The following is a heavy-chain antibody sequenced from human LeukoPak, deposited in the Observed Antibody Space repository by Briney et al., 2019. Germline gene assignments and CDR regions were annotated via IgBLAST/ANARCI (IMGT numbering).Heavy chain of an antibody. CDR1: GYPFTIYW. D-gene: IGHD3-22*01. Sequence: ASVKVSFKASGYPFTIYWIQGVRQPTGQGLEGMGGKNPNSGNTGYAQKFQGRVTMTRNTSISTAYMELSSLRSEDTAAYYCARAESGYYYANYYYGMDVWGQGTTVTVSS. V-gene: IGHV1-8*01. J-gene: IGHJ6*02. CDR2: KNPNSGNT. CDR3: ARAESGYYYANYYYGMDV.